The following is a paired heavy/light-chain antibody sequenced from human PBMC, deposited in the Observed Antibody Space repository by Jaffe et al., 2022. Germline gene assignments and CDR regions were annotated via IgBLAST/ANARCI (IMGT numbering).Light chain of an antibody. CDR3: QQYYSYSPMYT. V-gene: IGKV1-8*01. Sequence: AIRMTQSPSSLSASTGDRVTITCRASQGISSYLAWYQQKPGKAPKLLIYAASTLQSGVPSRFSGSGSGTDFTLTISCLQSEDFATYYCQQYYSYSPMYTFGQGTKLEIK. CDR1: QGISSY. CDR2: AAS. J-gene: IGKJ2*01.
Heavy chain of an antibody. CDR3: ARVREDIVVVPAAMGHDAFDI. V-gene: IGHV3-21*01. CDR2: ISSSSSYI. D-gene: IGHD2-2*01. CDR1: GFTFSSYS. Sequence: EVQLVESGGGLVKPGGSLRLSCAASGFTFSSYSMNWVRQAPGKGLEWVSSISSSSSYIYYADSVKGRFTISRDNAKNSLYLQMNSLRAEDTAVYYCARVREDIVVVPAAMGHDAFDIWGQGTMVTVSS. J-gene: IGHJ3*02.